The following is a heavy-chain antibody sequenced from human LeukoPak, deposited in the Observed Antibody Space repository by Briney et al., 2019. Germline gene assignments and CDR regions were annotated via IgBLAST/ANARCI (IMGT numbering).Heavy chain of an antibody. Sequence: SETLSLTCTVSGGSINNYWWSWIRQPPGKGLEWIGYIYYTGSTNYNPSLKSRVTISVDTSKNQFSLKLSSVTAADTAVYYCARGGDFWSGYYYYGMDVWGQGTTVTVSS. CDR1: GGSINNYW. CDR3: ARGGDFWSGYYYYGMDV. V-gene: IGHV4-59*01. D-gene: IGHD3-3*01. J-gene: IGHJ6*02. CDR2: IYYTGST.